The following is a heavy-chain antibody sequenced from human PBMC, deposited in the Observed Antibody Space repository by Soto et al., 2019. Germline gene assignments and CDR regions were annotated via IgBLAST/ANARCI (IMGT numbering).Heavy chain of an antibody. CDR3: ARRAFDWLLEETAYYMDV. V-gene: IGHV3-64*01. CDR2: ISTNGGST. CDR1: GFTFSSYA. J-gene: IGHJ6*03. D-gene: IGHD3-9*01. Sequence: GGSLRLSCAASGFTFSSYAMHWVRQAPGKGLEYVSAISTNGGSTYYANSVKGRFTISRDNSKNTLYLQMGSLRAEDMAVYYCARRAFDWLLEETAYYMDVWGKGTTVTVSS.